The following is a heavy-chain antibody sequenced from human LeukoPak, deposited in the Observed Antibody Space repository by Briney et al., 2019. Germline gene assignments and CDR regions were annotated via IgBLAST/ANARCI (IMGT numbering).Heavy chain of an antibody. CDR3: ARGLYYNEFDY. CDR2: ISAYNGNT. Sequence: GASVKVSCKASGGTFSSYAISWVRQAPGQGLEWMGWISAYNGNTNYAQKLQGRVTMTTDTSTSTAYMELRSLRSDDTAVYYCARGLYYNEFDYWGQGTLVTVSS. CDR1: GGTFSSYA. V-gene: IGHV1-18*01. D-gene: IGHD1-26*01. J-gene: IGHJ4*02.